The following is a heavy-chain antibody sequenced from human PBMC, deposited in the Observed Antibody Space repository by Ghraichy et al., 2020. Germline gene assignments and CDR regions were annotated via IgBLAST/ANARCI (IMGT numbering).Heavy chain of an antibody. J-gene: IGHJ2*01. V-gene: IGHV3-30*02. D-gene: IGHD2-2*02. CDR3: AKEGQLLYSWYFDL. CDR2: IRYDGSNK. CDR1: GFTFSSYG. Sequence: GGSLRLSCAASGFTFSSYGMHWVRQAPGKGLEWVAFIRYDGSNKYYADSVKGRFTISRDSSKNTLYLQMNSLRAEDTAVYYCAKEGQLLYSWYFDLWGRGTLVTVSS.